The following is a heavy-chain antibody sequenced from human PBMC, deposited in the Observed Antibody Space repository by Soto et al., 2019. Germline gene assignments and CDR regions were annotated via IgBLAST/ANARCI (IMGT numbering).Heavy chain of an antibody. J-gene: IGHJ3*02. CDR3: ARARPEYCTNGVCYEVAAFDI. D-gene: IGHD2-8*01. Sequence: PGGSLRLSCAASGFTVSSNYMSWVRQAPGKGLEWVSVIYSGGSTYYADSVKGRFTISRDNSKNTLYLQMNSLRAEDTAVYYCARARPEYCTNGVCYEVAAFDIWGQGTMVTVSS. V-gene: IGHV3-53*01. CDR2: IYSGGST. CDR1: GFTVSSNY.